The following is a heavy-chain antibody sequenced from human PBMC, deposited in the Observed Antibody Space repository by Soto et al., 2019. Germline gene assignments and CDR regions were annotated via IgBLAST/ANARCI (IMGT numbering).Heavy chain of an antibody. V-gene: IGHV3-30-3*01. D-gene: IGHD2-2*01. CDR3: ARSYQGLDESCGMDV. CDR2: ISYDGSNK. CDR1: GFTFSSYA. Sequence: GGSLRLSCAASGFTFSSYAMHWVRQAPGKGLEWVAVISYDGSNKYYADSVKGRFTISRDNSKNTLYLQMNSLRAEDTAVYYFARSYQGLDESCGMDVWGQGTTVTVSS. J-gene: IGHJ6*02.